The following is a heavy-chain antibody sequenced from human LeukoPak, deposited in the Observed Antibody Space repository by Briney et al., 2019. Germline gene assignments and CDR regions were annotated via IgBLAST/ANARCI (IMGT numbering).Heavy chain of an antibody. CDR3: ARHHLSGVVVPAAHINEVDY. Sequence: PGGSLRLSCAASGFTFSSYWMRWVRQAPGKGLDWVASINQDGSEKYYVDSVKGRFTISRDNAKNSLYLQMNSLRADDTAVYYCARHHLSGVVVPAAHINEVDYWGQGTLVTVSS. V-gene: IGHV3-7*02. J-gene: IGHJ4*02. D-gene: IGHD2-2*01. CDR2: INQDGSEK. CDR1: GFTFSSYW.